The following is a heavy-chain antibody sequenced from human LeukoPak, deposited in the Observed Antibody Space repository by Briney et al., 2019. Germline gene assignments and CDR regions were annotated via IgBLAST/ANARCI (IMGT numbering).Heavy chain of an antibody. J-gene: IGHJ4*02. CDR3: SEGLDY. V-gene: IGHV3-15*04. Sequence: AGGSLRLSCAASGFTFTNYGMNWVRQAPGKGLEWVARIASTADGGTTEYAAPVKGRFTISRDDSKSILYLQMNSLKTEDTALYFCSEGLDYWGQGTLVTVS. CDR2: IASTADGGTT. CDR1: GFTFTNYG.